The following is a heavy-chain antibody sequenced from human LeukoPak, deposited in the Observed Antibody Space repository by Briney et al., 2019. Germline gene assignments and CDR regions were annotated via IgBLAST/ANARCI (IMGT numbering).Heavy chain of an antibody. CDR2: ISWNSGSI. CDR1: GFTFDDYA. V-gene: IGHV3-9*01. J-gene: IGHJ5*02. Sequence: GGSLRLSCDVSGFTFDDYAMHWVRQAPGKGLEWVSGISWNSGSIGYADSVKGRFTISRDNAKNSLYLQMNSLRAEDTALYYCAKAQSPIVVVPAAMGGWENWFDPWGQGTLVTVSS. D-gene: IGHD2-2*01. CDR3: AKAQSPIVVVPAAMGGWENWFDP.